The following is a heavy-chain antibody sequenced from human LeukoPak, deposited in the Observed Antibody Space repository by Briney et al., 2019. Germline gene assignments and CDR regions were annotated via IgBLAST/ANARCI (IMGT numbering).Heavy chain of an antibody. D-gene: IGHD2-2*01. V-gene: IGHV3-33*01. Sequence: QPGRSLRLSCAASGFTFSSYGMHWVRQAPGKGLEWVAVIWYDGSNKYYADSVKGRFTISRDNSKNTLYLQMNSLRAEDTAVYYCARESSTDYYYYYGMDVWGQGTTVTVSS. CDR2: IWYDGSNK. J-gene: IGHJ6*02. CDR1: GFTFSSYG. CDR3: ARESSTDYYYYYGMDV.